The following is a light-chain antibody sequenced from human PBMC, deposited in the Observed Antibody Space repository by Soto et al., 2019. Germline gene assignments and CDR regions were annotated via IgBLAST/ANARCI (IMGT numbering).Light chain of an antibody. CDR3: QQYNSYPWT. V-gene: IGKV1-5*03. Sequence: IQMTQSPSTLSASVGDRVTFTCRASQTISTWLAWYQQKPGEAPKLLIYKASTLEVGVPSRFSGSGSGTDFTLTINTLQPADFATYYYQQYNSYPWTFGQGTKV. CDR2: KAS. J-gene: IGKJ1*01. CDR1: QTISTW.